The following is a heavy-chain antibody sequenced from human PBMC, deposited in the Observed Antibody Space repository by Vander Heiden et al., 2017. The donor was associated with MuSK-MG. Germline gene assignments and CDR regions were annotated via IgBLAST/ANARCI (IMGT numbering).Heavy chain of an antibody. V-gene: IGHV3-23*01. Sequence: EVQLLESGGGLVQPGGSLRLSCAASGFAFSHYGMSWVRQAPAKGLEWVSGISDSGVGTYYADSVKGRFTISRDDSKNTVYLQMNSLRAEDTALYYCAKGRRSSRYLGFDIWGQGTMVTVSA. CDR3: AKGRRSSRYLGFDI. D-gene: IGHD1-1*01. CDR2: ISDSGVGT. CDR1: GFAFSHYG. J-gene: IGHJ3*02.